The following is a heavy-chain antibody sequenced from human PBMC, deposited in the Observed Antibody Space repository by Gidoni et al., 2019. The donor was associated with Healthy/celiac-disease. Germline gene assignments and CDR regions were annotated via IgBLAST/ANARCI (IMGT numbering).Heavy chain of an antibody. CDR3: ARVIPPTMDYYGMDV. D-gene: IGHD2-2*01. CDR1: GYKFGGYW. V-gene: IGHV5-51*01. J-gene: IGHJ6*02. Sequence: EVQLVQSGAEVKKPGASLKISCKGSGYKFGGYWIGWVRQMPGKGLEWMGIIYPGDSDTRYHPSFRGHVTMSVYKSITTAYLQWSSLKASDTAVYYCARVIPPTMDYYGMDVWGQGTTVTVSS. CDR2: IYPGDSDT.